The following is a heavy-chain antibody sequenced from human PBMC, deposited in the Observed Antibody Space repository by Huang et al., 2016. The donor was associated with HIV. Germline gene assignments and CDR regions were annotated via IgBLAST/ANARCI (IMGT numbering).Heavy chain of an antibody. CDR3: ARGQLGSYGDYDVLY. Sequence: QVQLVQSGAEVTTPGSSVKVSCKASGGTFSKYAISWVRQAPGQGLEWMGGISPMFGTPNYARKFQGRVTITADDSTSTTYVEVSSLRSEDTALYYCARGQLGSYGDYDVLYWGQGTLVTVSS. CDR2: ISPMFGTP. V-gene: IGHV1-69*13. J-gene: IGHJ4*02. D-gene: IGHD4-17*01. CDR1: GGTFSKYA.